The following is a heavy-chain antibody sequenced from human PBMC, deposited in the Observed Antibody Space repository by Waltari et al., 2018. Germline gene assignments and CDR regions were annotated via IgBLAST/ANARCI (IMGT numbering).Heavy chain of an antibody. V-gene: IGHV5-51*03. Sequence: GESLKISCKGSGYSFTSYWIGWVRQMPGKGLEWMGIIYPGDSDTRYSPSFQGQVTISADKSISTAYLQWSSLKASDTAMYYCARLDSSGWRDSWFDPWGQGTLVTVSS. CDR1: GYSFTSYW. CDR2: IYPGDSDT. D-gene: IGHD6-19*01. CDR3: ARLDSSGWRDSWFDP. J-gene: IGHJ5*02.